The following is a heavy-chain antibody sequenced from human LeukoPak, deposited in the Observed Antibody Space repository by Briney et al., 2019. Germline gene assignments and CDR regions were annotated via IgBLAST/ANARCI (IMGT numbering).Heavy chain of an antibody. J-gene: IGHJ4*02. D-gene: IGHD2-2*01. Sequence: GASVNVSFTASGGTFNSYAISWVRQAPGQGGEWMGRIIPILGIANYAQKFQGTVTITADKSTSTAYMELSSLRSEDTAVYYCARDYPSVYWGQGTLVTVSS. CDR1: GGTFNSYA. CDR3: ARDYPSVY. V-gene: IGHV1-69*04. CDR2: IIPILGIA.